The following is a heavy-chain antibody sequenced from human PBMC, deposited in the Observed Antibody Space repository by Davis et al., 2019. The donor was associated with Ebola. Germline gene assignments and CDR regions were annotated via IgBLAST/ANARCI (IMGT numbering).Heavy chain of an antibody. CDR1: GGSFSGYY. D-gene: IGHD1-26*01. CDR2: INHSGST. Sequence: SETLSLTCAVYGGSFSGYYWSWIRQPPGKGLEWTGEINHSGSTNHNPSLKSRVTISVDTSKNQFSLKPSSVTAADTAVYYCASAGSYEYYFDYWGQGTLVTVSS. CDR3: ASAGSYEYYFDY. V-gene: IGHV4-34*01. J-gene: IGHJ4*02.